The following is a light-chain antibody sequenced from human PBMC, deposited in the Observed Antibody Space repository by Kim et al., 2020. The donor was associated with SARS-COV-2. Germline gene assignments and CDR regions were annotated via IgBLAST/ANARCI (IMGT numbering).Light chain of an antibody. CDR2: GKN. Sequence: SSELTQDPAVSVALGQTVRITCQGDSLRSYYSSWYQQKTGQAPILVLYGKNNRPSGIPDRFSGSTSGSTASLTITGAQAEDEADYYCSSRVTSGNHLWVFGGGTQLTVL. J-gene: IGLJ3*02. CDR1: SLRSYY. V-gene: IGLV3-19*01. CDR3: SSRVTSGNHLWV.